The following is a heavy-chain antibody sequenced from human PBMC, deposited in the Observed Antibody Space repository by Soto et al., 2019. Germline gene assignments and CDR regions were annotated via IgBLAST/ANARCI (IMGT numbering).Heavy chain of an antibody. V-gene: IGHV3-23*01. CDR2: ISGSGGST. Sequence: GGSLRLSCAASGFTFSSYAMSWVRQAPGKGLEWVSAISGSGGSTYYADSVKGRFTISRDNSKNTLYLQMNSLRAEDTAVYYCAKGMEWLLHYYYYYYGMDVWGQGTTVTVSS. CDR1: GFTFSSYA. CDR3: AKGMEWLLHYYYYYYGMDV. J-gene: IGHJ6*02. D-gene: IGHD3-3*01.